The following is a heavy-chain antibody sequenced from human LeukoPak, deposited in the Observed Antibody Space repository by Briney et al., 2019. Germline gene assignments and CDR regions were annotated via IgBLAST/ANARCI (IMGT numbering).Heavy chain of an antibody. CDR1: GFTFDSYA. D-gene: IGHD6-13*01. Sequence: LTGGSLRLSCTASGFTFDSYAMSWVRHAPGRGLEWVSSISGGSEDTYYADSVKGRFTISRDNSKSTLYLQMNSLRAEDTAVYYCARTIAQYSNSWLYFYYGLDVWGQGTTVTVSS. J-gene: IGHJ6*02. CDR2: ISGGSEDT. CDR3: ARTIAQYSNSWLYFYYGLDV. V-gene: IGHV3-23*01.